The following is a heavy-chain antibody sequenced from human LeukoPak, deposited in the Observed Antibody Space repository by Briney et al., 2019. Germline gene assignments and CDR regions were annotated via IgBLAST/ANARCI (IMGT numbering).Heavy chain of an antibody. V-gene: IGHV3-23*01. CDR1: GFTVSSNY. CDR2: ISGSGGST. CDR3: AKTSAMVRGVYFDY. Sequence: GGSLRLSCAASGFTVSSNYMTWVRQAPGEGLEWVSVISGSGGSTYYADSVKGRFTISRDNSKNTLYLQMNSLRAEDTAVYYCAKTSAMVRGVYFDYWGQGTLVTVSS. J-gene: IGHJ4*02. D-gene: IGHD3-10*01.